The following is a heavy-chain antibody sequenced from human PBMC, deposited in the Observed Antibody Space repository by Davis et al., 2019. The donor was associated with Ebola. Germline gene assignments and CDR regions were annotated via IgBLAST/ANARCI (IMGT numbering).Heavy chain of an antibody. J-gene: IGHJ4*02. V-gene: IGHV3-23*01. CDR1: GFTFSSYA. CDR3: TGIWDQLTNFDY. Sequence: GESLKISCAASGFTFSSYAMSWVRQAPGKGLEWVSAISGSGGSTYYADSVKGRFTISRDNAKNSLYLQMNSLRAEDTAVYYCTGIWDQLTNFDYWGQGTLVTVSS. CDR2: ISGSGGST. D-gene: IGHD2-2*01.